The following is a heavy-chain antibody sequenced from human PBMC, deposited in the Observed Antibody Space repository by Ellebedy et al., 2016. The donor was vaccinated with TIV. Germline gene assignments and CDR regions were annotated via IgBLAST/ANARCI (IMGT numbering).Heavy chain of an antibody. D-gene: IGHD4-17*01. V-gene: IGHV1-2*02. Sequence: AASVKVSCKASGYTFTGYYMHWVRQAPGQGLEWMGWINPNSGGKNYAQKFQGRVTMTRDTSISTAYMGLSRLRSDDTAVYYCASLPHYGDSGPWGQGTLVTVSS. CDR3: ASLPHYGDSGP. CDR1: GYTFTGYY. J-gene: IGHJ5*02. CDR2: INPNSGGK.